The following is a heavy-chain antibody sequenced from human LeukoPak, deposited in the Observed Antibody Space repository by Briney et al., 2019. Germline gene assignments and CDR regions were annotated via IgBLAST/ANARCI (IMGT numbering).Heavy chain of an antibody. CDR2: INPSGGST. CDR3: ARDITSKGDY. V-gene: IGHV1-46*01. CDR1: GYTFTSYY. Sequence: ASVKVSCKASGYTFTSYYMHWVRQAPGQGLEWMGIINPSGGSTSYAQKFQGRITMTRNTSISTAYMELSSLRSEDTAMYYCARDITSKGDYWGQGTLVTVSS. D-gene: IGHD1-20*01. J-gene: IGHJ4*02.